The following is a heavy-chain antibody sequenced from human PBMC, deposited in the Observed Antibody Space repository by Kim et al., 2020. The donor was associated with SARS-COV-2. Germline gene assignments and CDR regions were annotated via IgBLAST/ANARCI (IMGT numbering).Heavy chain of an antibody. CDR2: IYYSGST. V-gene: IGHV4-39*07. D-gene: IGHD6-13*01. CDR1: GGSISSSSYY. Sequence: SETLSLTCTVSGGSISSSSYYWGWIRQPPGKGLEWIGSIYYSGSTYYNPSLKSRVTISVDTSKNQFSLKLSSVTAADTAVYYCARDEAAAGHTITYYYYG. J-gene: IGHJ6*01. CDR3: ARDEAAAGHTITYYYYG.